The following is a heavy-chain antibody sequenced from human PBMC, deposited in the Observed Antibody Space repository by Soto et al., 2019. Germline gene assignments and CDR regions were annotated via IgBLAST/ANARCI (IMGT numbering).Heavy chain of an antibody. V-gene: IGHV1-8*01. CDR1: GYTFTRYV. Sequence: VSVKVSCKTSGYTFTRYVINWVRHATGQGLEWMGWMNPNSGNTGYAQKFQGRVTMTRNTSISTAYMELSSLRSEDTAVYYCARLSHSSSSPWFDPWGQGTLVTVSS. J-gene: IGHJ5*02. CDR2: MNPNSGNT. D-gene: IGHD6-6*01. CDR3: ARLSHSSSSPWFDP.